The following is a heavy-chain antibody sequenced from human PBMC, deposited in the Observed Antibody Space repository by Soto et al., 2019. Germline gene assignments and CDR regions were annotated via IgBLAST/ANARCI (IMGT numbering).Heavy chain of an antibody. CDR3: ARDQRGGKGLNAFDI. CDR1: GGSISSGGYY. CDR2: IYYSGST. D-gene: IGHD3-16*01. J-gene: IGHJ3*02. V-gene: IGHV4-31*03. Sequence: SETLSLTCTVSGGSISSGGYYWSWIRQHPGKGLEWIGYIYYSGSTYYNPSLKSRVTISVDTSKNQFSLKLSSVTAADTAVYYCARDQRGGKGLNAFDIWGQGTMVTVSS.